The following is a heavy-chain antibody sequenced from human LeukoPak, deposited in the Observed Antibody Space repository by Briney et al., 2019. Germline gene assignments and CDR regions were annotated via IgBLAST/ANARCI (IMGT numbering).Heavy chain of an antibody. D-gene: IGHD5-12*01. CDR3: AKDSPYSGYVGFDY. V-gene: IGHV3-23*01. Sequence: PGGSLSLSCAASGSTFSSYAMSWVRQAPGKGLEWVSEISTSGGRTNYADSVKGRFTISRDNSKNTLYLQMNSLRAEDTAVYFCAKDSPYSGYVGFDYWGQGTLVTVSS. J-gene: IGHJ4*02. CDR1: GSTFSSYA. CDR2: ISTSGGRT.